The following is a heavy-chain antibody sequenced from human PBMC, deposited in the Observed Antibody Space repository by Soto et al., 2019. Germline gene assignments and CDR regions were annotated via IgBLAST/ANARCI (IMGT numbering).Heavy chain of an antibody. V-gene: IGHV4-30-2*01. CDR3: ARGLSDDQASYFDY. J-gene: IGHJ4*02. CDR1: GGSISSGGYS. Sequence: QLQLQESGSGLVKPSQTLSLTCAVSGGSISSGGYSWSWIRQPPGKGLEWIGYIYHSGSTYYNPSPKSGVPKPVDSPKNHFSLKLISVTAADTAVYYGARGLSDDQASYFDYGGKGTLVTVS. CDR2: IYHSGST.